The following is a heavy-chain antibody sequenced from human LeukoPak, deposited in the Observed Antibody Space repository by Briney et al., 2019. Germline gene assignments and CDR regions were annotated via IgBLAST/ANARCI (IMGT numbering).Heavy chain of an antibody. CDR2: IYTSGST. D-gene: IGHD5-12*01. CDR3: ARGYSGYSRAYFDY. Sequence: SETLSLTCTVSGGSISSYHWSWIRQPAGKGLEWIGRIYTSGSTDYNPSLTSRVTMSVGTSENQFSLRLSSVTAADTAVYYCARGYSGYSRAYFDYWGQGTLVTVSS. V-gene: IGHV4-4*07. CDR1: GGSISSYH. J-gene: IGHJ4*02.